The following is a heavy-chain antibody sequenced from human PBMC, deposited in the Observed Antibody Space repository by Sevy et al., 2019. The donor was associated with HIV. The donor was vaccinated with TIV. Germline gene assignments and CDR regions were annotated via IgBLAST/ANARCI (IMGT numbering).Heavy chain of an antibody. Sequence: GGSLRLSCAASGFTFSSYAMSWVRQAPGKGLEWVSAISGSGGSTYYADSVKGRFTISWNNSKNTLYLQMNSLRAEDTAVYYCAKNSNYYDSSDAFDIWGQGTMVTVSS. CDR1: GFTFSSYA. CDR3: AKNSNYYDSSDAFDI. D-gene: IGHD3-22*01. V-gene: IGHV3-23*01. J-gene: IGHJ3*02. CDR2: ISGSGGST.